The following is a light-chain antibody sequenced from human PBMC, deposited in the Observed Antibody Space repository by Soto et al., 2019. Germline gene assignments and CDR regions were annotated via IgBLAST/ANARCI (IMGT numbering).Light chain of an antibody. CDR2: GAS. V-gene: IGKV3-20*01. CDR1: QSVSSSY. CDR3: QQYGSSPWT. Sequence: IGVTQSPATLSLSPGERATLSCRASQSVSSSYLAWYQQKPGQAPRLLIYGASSRATGIPDRFSGSGSGTDFTLTISRLEPEDFAVYYCQQYGSSPWTFGQGTKVDIK. J-gene: IGKJ1*01.